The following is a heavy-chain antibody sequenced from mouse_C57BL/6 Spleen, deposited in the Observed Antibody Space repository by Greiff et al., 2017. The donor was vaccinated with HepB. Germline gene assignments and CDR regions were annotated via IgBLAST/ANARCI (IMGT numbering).Heavy chain of an antibody. CDR2: IYPRSGNT. J-gene: IGHJ2*01. Sequence: QVHVKQSGAELARPGASVKLSCKASGYTFTSYGISWVKQRTGQGLEWIGEIYPRSGNTYYNEKFKGKATLTADKSSSTAYMEIRSLTSEDSAVFFCARGHYGSSPYSFDYWGQGTTLTVSS. CDR3: ARGHYGSSPYSFDY. D-gene: IGHD1-1*01. V-gene: IGHV1-81*01. CDR1: GYTFTSYG.